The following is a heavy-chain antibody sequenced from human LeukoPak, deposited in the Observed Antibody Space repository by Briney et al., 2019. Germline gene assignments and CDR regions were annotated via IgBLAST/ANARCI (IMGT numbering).Heavy chain of an antibody. Sequence: PSETLSLTCSVSGDSISTSDYWWGWLRQPPGGGLDWIGSVFYTGNTHYKASLQSRVTISVDTSKNQFSLKLSSVTAADTAVYYCARAAPIFGVGEPYYHYYMDVWGKGTTVTVSS. D-gene: IGHD3-3*01. CDR2: VFYTGNT. J-gene: IGHJ6*03. V-gene: IGHV4-39*07. CDR3: ARAAPIFGVGEPYYHYYMDV. CDR1: GDSISTSDYW.